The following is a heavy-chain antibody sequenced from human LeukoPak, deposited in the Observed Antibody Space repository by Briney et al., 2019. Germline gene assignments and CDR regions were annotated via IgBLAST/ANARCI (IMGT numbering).Heavy chain of an antibody. J-gene: IGHJ4*02. CDR1: GGTFSSYA. Sequence: ASVKLSCKASGGTFSSYAISWVRQAPGQGLEWMGRIIPIFGTANYAQKFQGRVTITTDESTSTAYMELSSLRSEDTAVYYCAREDIGGTWFDYWGQGTLVTVSS. CDR3: AREDIGGTWFDY. CDR2: IIPIFGTA. D-gene: IGHD2-15*01. V-gene: IGHV1-69*05.